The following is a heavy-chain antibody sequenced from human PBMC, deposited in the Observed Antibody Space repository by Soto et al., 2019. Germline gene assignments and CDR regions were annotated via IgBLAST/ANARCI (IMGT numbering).Heavy chain of an antibody. D-gene: IGHD6-19*01. V-gene: IGHV2-5*02. CDR2: IYWDDDK. CDR3: AHIVVAGLGYYFDY. Sequence: QITLKESGPTLVKPTQTLTLTCTFSGFSLSSTRMAVGWIRQPPGKALEWLALIYWDDDKRYSPFLKSRLTITKDPPKNQLVLTMSNMDPVDTARDYCAHIVVAGLGYYFDYWGQGTLVTVSS. J-gene: IGHJ4*02. CDR1: GFSLSSTRMA.